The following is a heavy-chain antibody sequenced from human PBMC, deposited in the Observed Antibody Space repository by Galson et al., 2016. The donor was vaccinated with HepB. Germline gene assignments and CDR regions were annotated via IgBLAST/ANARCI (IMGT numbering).Heavy chain of an antibody. CDR3: ARNGRRNYGDYGRFDY. Sequence: LSCAASGFTFSTYAMTWVRQAPGKGLEWVSAISGSGGSTYYAGSVKGRFTISRDTSMNTLHLQMNSLRAEDTAVYYCARNGRRNYGDYGRFDYWGQGTLVTVSS. J-gene: IGHJ4*02. V-gene: IGHV3-23*01. D-gene: IGHD4-17*01. CDR2: ISGSGGST. CDR1: GFTFSTYA.